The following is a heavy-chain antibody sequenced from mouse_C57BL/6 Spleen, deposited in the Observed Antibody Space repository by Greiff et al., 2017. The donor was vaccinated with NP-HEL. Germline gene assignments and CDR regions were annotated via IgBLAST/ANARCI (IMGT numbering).Heavy chain of an antibody. Sequence: VKLMESGPGLVQPSQSLSITCTVSGFSLTSYGVHWVRQSPGKGLEWLGVIWSGGSTDYNAAFISRLSISKDNSKSQVFLKMNSLQADDTAIYYCSRGDYSNAMDDWGQGTSVTVSS. CDR2: IWSGGST. V-gene: IGHV2-2*01. CDR1: GFSLTSYG. CDR3: SRGDYSNAMDD. J-gene: IGHJ4*01. D-gene: IGHD2-5*01.